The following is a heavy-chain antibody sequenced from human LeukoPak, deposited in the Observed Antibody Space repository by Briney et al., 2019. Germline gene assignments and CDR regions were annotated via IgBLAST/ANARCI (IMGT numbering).Heavy chain of an antibody. CDR1: GFTFGDYT. CDR2: IRSKAYGGTT. J-gene: IGHJ4*02. Sequence: GGSLRLSCTASGFTFGDYTMSWFRQAPGKGLEWVGFIRSKAYGGTTEYAASVKGRFTISRDDSKSIAYLQMNSLKTEDTAVYYCSTVRYCTTDVCYTPFDYRGQGTLVTVSS. CDR3: STVRYCTTDVCYTPFDY. V-gene: IGHV3-49*03. D-gene: IGHD2-8*01.